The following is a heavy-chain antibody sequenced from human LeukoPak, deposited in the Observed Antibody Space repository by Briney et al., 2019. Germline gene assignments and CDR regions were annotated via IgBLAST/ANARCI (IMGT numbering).Heavy chain of an antibody. CDR1: GGSISSGDYY. D-gene: IGHD4/OR15-4a*01. V-gene: IGHV4-30-4*01. Sequence: PSETLSLTCTVSGGSISSGDYYWSWIRQPPGKGLEWIGYIYYSGSTYYNPSLKSRVTISVDTSKNQFSLKLSSVTAADTAVYYCARMTMWPNDAFDIWGQGTMVTVSS. J-gene: IGHJ3*02. CDR2: IYYSGST. CDR3: ARMTMWPNDAFDI.